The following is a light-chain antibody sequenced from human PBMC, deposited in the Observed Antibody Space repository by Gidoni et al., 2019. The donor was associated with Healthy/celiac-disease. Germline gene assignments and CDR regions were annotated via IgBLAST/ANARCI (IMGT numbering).Light chain of an antibody. CDR2: DAT. J-gene: IGKJ1*01. CDR3: QQRRNWPT. CDR1: QSVSSY. V-gene: IGKV3-11*01. Sequence: EIVLTQSPATLYLSPGESATLSCRASQSVSSYLSWYQQKPGQAPRPLIYDATTRATGIPARFSGSGSGKDFTLTISSQEPEDFAVYYCQQRRNWPTFGQGTKVEIK.